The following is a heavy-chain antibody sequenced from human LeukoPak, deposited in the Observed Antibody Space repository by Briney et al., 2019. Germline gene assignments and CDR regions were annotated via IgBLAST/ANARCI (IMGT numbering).Heavy chain of an antibody. CDR1: GFIFNNYA. D-gene: IGHD1-1*01. CDR3: AKASGGPGTTNWFDP. V-gene: IGHV3-9*01. Sequence: GGSLRLSCAGSGFIFNNYAMHWVRQPPGKGLEWVSGISWNSGSIDYADSVKGRFTISRDNSKNTVYLQMSSLRAEDTAVYYCAKASGGPGTTNWFDPWGQGTLVTVSS. J-gene: IGHJ5*02. CDR2: ISWNSGSI.